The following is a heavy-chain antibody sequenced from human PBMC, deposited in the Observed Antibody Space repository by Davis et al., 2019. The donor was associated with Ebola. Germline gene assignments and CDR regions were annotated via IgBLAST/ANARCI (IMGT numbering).Heavy chain of an antibody. Sequence: GGSLRLSCAASGFTLSNYAMSWVRQAPGNGLEWVSGISGSGATTYYADSMKGRFTISRDNSKHTLYLQMNSLRADDTALYYCAKGGARYFYHYYGMDVWGQGTTVTVSS. J-gene: IGHJ6*02. V-gene: IGHV3-23*01. D-gene: IGHD2/OR15-2a*01. CDR1: GFTLSNYA. CDR2: ISGSGATT. CDR3: AKGGARYFYHYYGMDV.